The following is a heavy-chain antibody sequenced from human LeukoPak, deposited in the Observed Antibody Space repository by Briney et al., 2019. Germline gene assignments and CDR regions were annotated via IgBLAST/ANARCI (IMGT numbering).Heavy chain of an antibody. CDR1: GASVSSSSFY. J-gene: IGHJ5*02. V-gene: IGHV4-39*07. D-gene: IGHD5-24*01. Sequence: SGTLSLTCTVAGASVSSSSFYWGWIRQAPGKGLEWIGTIFYSGRTHFNPSLKSRVTFSMDTSKNQFSLNLTSVTAADTAVYYCAKDRSQLHRRPLGWFDTWGQGTLVTVSS. CDR3: AKDRSQLHRRPLGWFDT. CDR2: IFYSGRT.